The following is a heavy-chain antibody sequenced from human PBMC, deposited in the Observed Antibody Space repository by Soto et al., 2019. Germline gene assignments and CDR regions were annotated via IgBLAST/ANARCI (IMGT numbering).Heavy chain of an antibody. CDR3: ARDKDEGYSGYAAAFDI. CDR2: IWYDGSNK. CDR1: GFTFSSYG. V-gene: IGHV3-33*01. D-gene: IGHD5-12*01. Sequence: GGSLRLSCAASGFTFSSYGMHWVRQAPGKGLEWVAVIWYDGSNKYYADSVKGRFSISRYNSKNTLYLQMNSLRAEDTAVYYCARDKDEGYSGYAAAFDIWGQGTMVTVSS. J-gene: IGHJ3*02.